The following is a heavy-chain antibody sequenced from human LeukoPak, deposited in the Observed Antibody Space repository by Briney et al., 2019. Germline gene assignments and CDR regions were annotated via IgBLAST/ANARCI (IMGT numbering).Heavy chain of an antibody. J-gene: IGHJ4*02. Sequence: TSETLSLTCAVYGGSFSGYYWSWIRQPPGKGLEWIGYIYYSGSTNYNPSLKSRVTISVDTSKNQFSLKLSSVTAADTAVYYCARHRSTGGDWGQGTLVTVSS. D-gene: IGHD2-8*02. CDR2: IYYSGST. V-gene: IGHV4-59*08. CDR3: ARHRSTGGD. CDR1: GGSFSGYY.